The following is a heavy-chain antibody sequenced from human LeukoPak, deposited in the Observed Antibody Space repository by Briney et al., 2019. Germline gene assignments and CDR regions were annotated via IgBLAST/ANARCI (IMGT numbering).Heavy chain of an antibody. V-gene: IGHV3-21*01. CDR3: AXDXWGXGWSRPPFDY. J-gene: IGHJ4*02. D-gene: IGHD6-19*01. Sequence: GGSLRLSCAASGFTFSSYSMNWVRQAPGKGLEWVSSISSSSSYIYYADSVKGRFTISRDNAKNSLYLQMNSLRAEDTAVYYCAXDXWGXGWSRPPFDYWGQGTLVTVSS. CDR1: GFTFSSYS. CDR2: ISSSSSYI.